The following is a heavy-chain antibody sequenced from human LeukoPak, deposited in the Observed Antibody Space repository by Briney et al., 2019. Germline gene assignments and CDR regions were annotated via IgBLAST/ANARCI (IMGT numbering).Heavy chain of an antibody. CDR2: ISGSGGST. CDR3: TRDYIYASP. D-gene: IGHD2-2*01. Sequence: GGSLRLSCAASGFTFSSYAMSWVRQAPGNGLEWVSAISGSGGSTYYADSVKGRFTISRDNAKNTLYLQMNSLRGDDTAVYYCTRDYIYASPWGQGTLVTVSS. J-gene: IGHJ5*02. V-gene: IGHV3-23*01. CDR1: GFTFSSYA.